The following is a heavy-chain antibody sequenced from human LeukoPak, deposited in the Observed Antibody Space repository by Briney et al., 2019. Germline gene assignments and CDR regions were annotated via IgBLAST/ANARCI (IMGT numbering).Heavy chain of an antibody. CDR3: AYGIVGATSFDY. J-gene: IGHJ4*02. V-gene: IGHV1-69*01. D-gene: IGHD1-26*01. CDR1: GGTFSSYA. Sequence: ASVKVSCKASGGTFSSYAISWVRQAPGQGLEWMGGIIPIFGTANYAQKFQGRVTITADESTSTAYMELSSLRSEDTAVYYCAYGIVGATSFDYWGQGTLVTVSS. CDR2: IIPIFGTA.